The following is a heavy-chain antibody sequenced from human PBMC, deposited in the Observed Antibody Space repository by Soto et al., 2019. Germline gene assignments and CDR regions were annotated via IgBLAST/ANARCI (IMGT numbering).Heavy chain of an antibody. CDR3: ARIIAARPPPWFFSDY. CDR2: ISAYNGNT. CDR1: GGTFSSYA. D-gene: IGHD6-6*01. Sequence: QVQLVQSGAEVKKPGSSVKVSCKASGGTFSSYAISWVRQAPGQGLEWMGGISAYNGNTNYAQKLQGRVTMTTDTYTSTAYMELRSLRSDDTAVYYCARIIAARPPPWFFSDYWGQGTLVTVSS. V-gene: IGHV1-18*01. J-gene: IGHJ4*02.